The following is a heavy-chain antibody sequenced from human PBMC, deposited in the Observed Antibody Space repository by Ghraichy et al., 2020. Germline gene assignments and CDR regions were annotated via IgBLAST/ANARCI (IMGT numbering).Heavy chain of an antibody. CDR1: GASITTSS. CDR3: ARDFASSAFGF. J-gene: IGHJ4*02. D-gene: IGHD3-3*02. V-gene: IGHV4-59*01. Sequence: LETLSLTCTVSGASITTSSWNWIRQIPGKGLEWIGYISNDGTTNYNPSLKSRVTISIDTSRNQFSLNLNSVTAADTAVYFCARDFASSAFGFWGQGTLVTVSS. CDR2: ISNDGTT.